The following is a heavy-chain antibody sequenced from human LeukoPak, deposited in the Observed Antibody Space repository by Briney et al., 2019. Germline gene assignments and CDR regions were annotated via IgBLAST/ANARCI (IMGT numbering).Heavy chain of an antibody. CDR1: GGSISSYY. J-gene: IGHJ4*02. V-gene: IGHV4-59*01. CDR2: IYYSGST. CDR3: ARVGGGYDWDY. Sequence: PSETLSLTCTVAGGSISSYYWSWIRQPPGEGLEWIGYIYYSGSTNYNPSLKSRVTISVDTSKNQFSLKLSSVTAADTAVYYCARVGGGYDWDYWGQGTLVTVSS. D-gene: IGHD5-12*01.